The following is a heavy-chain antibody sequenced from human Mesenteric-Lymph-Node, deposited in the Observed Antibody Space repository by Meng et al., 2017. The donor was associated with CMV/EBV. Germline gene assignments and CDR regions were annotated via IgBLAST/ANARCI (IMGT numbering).Heavy chain of an antibody. CDR3: ARDFTVGGSYYSSLVY. CDR2: IWYDGSNK. D-gene: IGHD3-22*01. J-gene: IGHJ4*02. Sequence: GGSLRLSCAASGFMFSNYGMHWVRQVPGKGLEWVALIWYDGSNKYYGDSVKGRFAISRDDSEDTLYLQMNSLRADDTAIYYCARDFTVGGSYYSSLVYWGQGTLVTVSS. V-gene: IGHV3-33*01. CDR1: GFMFSNYG.